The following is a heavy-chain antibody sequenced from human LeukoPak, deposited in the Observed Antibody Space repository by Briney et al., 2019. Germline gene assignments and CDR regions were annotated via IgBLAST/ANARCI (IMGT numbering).Heavy chain of an antibody. Sequence: GGSLRLSCAPSGFIVSSNYLRWARPAPGKGLEWVSSIYAGGSTYYADSVKGRFIISRDNSKNTVYLPMNSLSVEDTAVYYCARSMVTPYHFDYWGQGTLVTVSS. J-gene: IGHJ4*02. V-gene: IGHV3-53*01. D-gene: IGHD2-21*02. CDR2: IYAGGST. CDR1: GFIVSSNY. CDR3: ARSMVTPYHFDY.